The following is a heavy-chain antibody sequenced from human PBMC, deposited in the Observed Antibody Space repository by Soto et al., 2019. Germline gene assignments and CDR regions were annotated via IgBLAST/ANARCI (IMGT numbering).Heavy chain of an antibody. Sequence: GGSLRLSCASSGFTFSSYDMSCFRQAPGNGLDWVSAISGSGGSTYYADSVKGRFTISRDNSKNTLYLQMNSLRAEDTAVYYCAKGPFWAYYDSSGPTHYFDYWGQGTLVTVS. CDR1: GFTFSSYD. CDR2: ISGSGGST. CDR3: AKGPFWAYYDSSGPTHYFDY. V-gene: IGHV3-23*01. J-gene: IGHJ4*02. D-gene: IGHD3-22*01.